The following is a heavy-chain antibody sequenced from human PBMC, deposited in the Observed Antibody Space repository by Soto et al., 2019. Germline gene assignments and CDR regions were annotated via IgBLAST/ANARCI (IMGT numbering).Heavy chain of an antibody. CDR1: GGSISSGGYS. CDR2: IYHSGST. Sequence: QLQLQESGSGLVKPSQTLSLTCAVSGGSISSGGYSWSWIRQPPGKGLEWIGYIYHSGSTYYTPSLKSRVTISVDRSKNQFSLKLSSVTAADTAVYYCARSSYCSGGSCYGFDPWGQGTLVTVSS. CDR3: ARSSYCSGGSCYGFDP. J-gene: IGHJ5*02. V-gene: IGHV4-30-2*01. D-gene: IGHD2-15*01.